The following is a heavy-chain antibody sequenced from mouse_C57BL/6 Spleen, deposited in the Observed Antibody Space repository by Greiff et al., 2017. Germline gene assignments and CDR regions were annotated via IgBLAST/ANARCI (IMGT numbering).Heavy chain of an antibody. J-gene: IGHJ2*01. CDR1: GYTFTSYW. Sequence: QVHVKQPGAELVKPGASVKLSCKASGYTFTSYWVQWVKQRPGQGLEWIGEIDPSDSYTNYNQKFKGKATLTVDTSSSTAYMQLSSLTSEDSAVYYCARIITTGPFDYWGQGTTLTVSS. V-gene: IGHV1-50*01. D-gene: IGHD1-1*01. CDR3: ARIITTGPFDY. CDR2: IDPSDSYT.